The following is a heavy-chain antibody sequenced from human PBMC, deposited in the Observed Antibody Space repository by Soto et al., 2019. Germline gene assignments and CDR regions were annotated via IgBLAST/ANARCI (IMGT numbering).Heavy chain of an antibody. D-gene: IGHD2-21*02. V-gene: IGHV5-10-1*01. CDR3: ARHDPYCGGDCSSFDL. Sequence: SWVRQMPGKGLEWMGRIDPDDSYTKYSPSFEGHVTISADNSITNAYLQWRSLKASDSAMYYCARHDPYCGGDCSSFDLWGQGTLVTVSS. CDR2: IDPDDSYT. J-gene: IGHJ4*02.